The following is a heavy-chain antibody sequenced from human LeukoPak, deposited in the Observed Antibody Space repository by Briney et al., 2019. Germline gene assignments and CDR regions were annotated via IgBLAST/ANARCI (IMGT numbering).Heavy chain of an antibody. CDR1: GGSISSGSYY. CDR2: IYTSGSN. D-gene: IGHD3-10*01. CDR3: ARDRGWRNWYFDL. J-gene: IGHJ2*01. Sequence: PSQTLSLTCIVSGGSISSGSYYWNWIRQSAGKGLEWIGRIYTSGSNNYNPSLKSRVTISIDTSKNQFSLKMSSVTAADTAVYHCARDRGWRNWYFDLWGRGTLVTVSS. V-gene: IGHV4-61*02.